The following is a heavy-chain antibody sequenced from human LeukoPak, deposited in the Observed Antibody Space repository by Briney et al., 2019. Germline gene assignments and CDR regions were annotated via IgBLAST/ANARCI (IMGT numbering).Heavy chain of an antibody. CDR2: IYYGENT. D-gene: IGHD3-22*01. Sequence: SETLSLTYTVSGDSISSGPYYWGWIRQPPGKGLEWIGNIYYGENTYYNPSLKSRVTISIDTSNNQFYLELSSLTAADTAVYYCARRDDSSGYHKIFDYWGQGTLVTVSS. CDR1: GDSISSGPYY. V-gene: IGHV4-39*01. J-gene: IGHJ4*02. CDR3: ARRDDSSGYHKIFDY.